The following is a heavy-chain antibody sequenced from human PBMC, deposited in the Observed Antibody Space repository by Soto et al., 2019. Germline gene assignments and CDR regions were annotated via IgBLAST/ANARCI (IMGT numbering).Heavy chain of an antibody. CDR1: GGSISSSNW. CDR3: ARVELSSGIDY. CDR2: IYHSGST. Sequence: QVQLQESGPGLVKPSGTLSLTCAVSGGSISSSNWWSWVRQPPGKGLEWIGEIYHSGSTNSNPSLRSRVTLAVDKSKNPFSLTLSSVTAADTAVYYCARVELSSGIDYWGQGTLVTVSS. D-gene: IGHD6-19*01. V-gene: IGHV4-4*02. J-gene: IGHJ4*02.